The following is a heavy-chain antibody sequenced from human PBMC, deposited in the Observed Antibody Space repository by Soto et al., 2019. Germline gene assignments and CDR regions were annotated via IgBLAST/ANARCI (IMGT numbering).Heavy chain of an antibody. J-gene: IGHJ4*02. V-gene: IGHV3-23*01. CDR2: ISGSGGST. CDR1: GFTFSSYA. D-gene: IGHD6-13*01. Sequence: EVQLLESGGGLVQPGGSLRLSCAASGFTFSSYAMSWVRQAPGKGLEWVSAISGSGGSTYYADSVKGRFTISRDNSKNTLDLQRNSLRAEDTAVYYWAKENGYSSSWFEFDYWGRGTLVTVSS. CDR3: AKENGYSSSWFEFDY.